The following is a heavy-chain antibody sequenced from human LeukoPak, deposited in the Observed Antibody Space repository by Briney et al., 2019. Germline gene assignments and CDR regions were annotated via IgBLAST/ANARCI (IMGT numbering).Heavy chain of an antibody. V-gene: IGHV3-7*01. CDR3: ARGLWSGTY. CDR1: GFTFSDYW. D-gene: IGHD3-10*01. CDR2: IKQDGSEK. Sequence: GGSLRLSCVASGFTFSDYWMTWVRQAPGKGPEWVANIKQDGSEKFCVDSVKGRFTISRDNAENSLYLHMNSLRAEDTAVYYCARGLWSGTYWGQGSLVTVSS. J-gene: IGHJ4*02.